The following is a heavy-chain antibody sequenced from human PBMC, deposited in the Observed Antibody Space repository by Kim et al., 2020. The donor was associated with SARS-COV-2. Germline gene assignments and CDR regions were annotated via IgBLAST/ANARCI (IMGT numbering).Heavy chain of an antibody. Sequence: ASVKVSCKASGYTFTSYYMHWVRQAPGQGLEWMGIINPSGGSTSYAQKFQGRVTMTRDTSTSTVYMELSSLRSEDTAVYYCARSRGDYDILTGYIFRPFDRDTEIDYWGQGTLVTVSS. CDR2: INPSGGST. V-gene: IGHV1-46*01. CDR1: GYTFTSYY. D-gene: IGHD3-9*01. J-gene: IGHJ4*02. CDR3: ARSRGDYDILTGYIFRPFDRDTEIDY.